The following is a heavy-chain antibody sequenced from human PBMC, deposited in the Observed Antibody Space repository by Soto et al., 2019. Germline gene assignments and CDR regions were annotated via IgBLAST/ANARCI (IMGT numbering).Heavy chain of an antibody. V-gene: IGHV3-23*01. CDR1: GFTFSTYA. CDR3: AKTIFGGHSV. D-gene: IGHD3-3*01. CDR2: ISGNGGTT. Sequence: GGSLRLSCVASGFTFSTYAMSWVRQAPGEGLECVSSISGNGGTTSYADSVKGRFAISRDNSKNTLYLQMNSLRAEDTAVYYCAKTIFGGHSVWCQGIVVTVSS. J-gene: IGHJ4*02.